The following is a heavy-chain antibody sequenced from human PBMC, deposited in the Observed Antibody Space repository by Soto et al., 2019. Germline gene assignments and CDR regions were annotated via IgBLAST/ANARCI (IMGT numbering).Heavy chain of an antibody. CDR3: AKDPSLVRGGFFGYWYFDL. D-gene: IGHD3-10*01. Sequence: EVQLLESGGGLVQPGGSLRLSCAASGFTFSSYAMSWVRQAPGKGLEWVSAIIGSGGSTYYADSVKGRFTISRDNSKDALYLQMNSLGAEDTAVYYCAKDPSLVRGGFFGYWYFDLWGRGTLVTVSS. V-gene: IGHV3-23*01. CDR1: GFTFSSYA. CDR2: IIGSGGST. J-gene: IGHJ2*01.